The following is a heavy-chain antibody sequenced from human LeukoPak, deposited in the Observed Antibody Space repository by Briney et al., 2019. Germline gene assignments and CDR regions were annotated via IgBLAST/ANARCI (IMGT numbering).Heavy chain of an antibody. Sequence: SETLSLTCTVSGASIRSYYWSWIRQPAGKGPEWIGRIFSSGSTDYNPALKSRVTMSVDTSKNQFSLKLSSVTAADTAVYYCARFSPRAMGNYLDFWGQGTLVTVSS. CDR1: GASIRSYY. CDR3: ARFSPRAMGNYLDF. CDR2: IFSSGST. V-gene: IGHV4-4*07. J-gene: IGHJ4*02. D-gene: IGHD7-27*01.